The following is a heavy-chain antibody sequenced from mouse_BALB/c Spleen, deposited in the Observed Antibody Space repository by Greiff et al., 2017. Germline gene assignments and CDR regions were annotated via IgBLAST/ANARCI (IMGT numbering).Heavy chain of an antibody. CDR2: IDPETGGT. V-gene: IGHV1-15*01. J-gene: IGHJ4*01. CDR3: TREGYRYDYAMDY. Sequence: QVQLQQSGAELVRPGASVTLSCKASGYTFTDYEMHWVKQTPVHGLEWIGAIDPETGGTAYNQKFKGKATLTADKSSSTAYMELRSLTSEDSAVYYCTREGYRYDYAMDYWGQGTSVTVSS. D-gene: IGHD2-14*01. CDR1: GYTFTDYE.